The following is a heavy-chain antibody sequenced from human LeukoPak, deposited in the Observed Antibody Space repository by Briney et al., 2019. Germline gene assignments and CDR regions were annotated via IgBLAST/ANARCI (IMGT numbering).Heavy chain of an antibody. CDR1: GVTFSSYS. J-gene: IGHJ6*02. CDR3: ARPGPATTNSYGMDV. D-gene: IGHD1-26*01. CDR2: ISSTGSTI. V-gene: IGHV3-21*01. Sequence: PGGSLRLSSAASGVTFSSYSMNWVRQAPGKGLEWVSAISSTGSTIFYADSLKGRFTISRDNAKNSLYLQMTSLRAEDTAVYCCARPGPATTNSYGMDVWGQGTTVTVSS.